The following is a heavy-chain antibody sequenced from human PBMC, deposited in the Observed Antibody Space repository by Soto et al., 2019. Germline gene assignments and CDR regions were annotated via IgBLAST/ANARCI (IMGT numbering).Heavy chain of an antibody. Sequence: ASVKVYCKASGYTFTSYAMHWVRQAPGQMLEWMGWINAGNGNTKYSQKFQGRVTITRDTSASTAYMELNSLRAEDTAVYYCARGPNYDFWSGQTHPAHWGQGTLVTVSS. V-gene: IGHV1-3*01. J-gene: IGHJ4*02. D-gene: IGHD3-3*01. CDR2: INAGNGNT. CDR3: ARGPNYDFWSGQTHPAH. CDR1: GYTFTSYA.